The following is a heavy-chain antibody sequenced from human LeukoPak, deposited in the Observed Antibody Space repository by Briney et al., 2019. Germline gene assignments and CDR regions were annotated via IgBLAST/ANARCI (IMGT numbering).Heavy chain of an antibody. V-gene: IGHV4-59*12. CDR3: AREIWFGELVFDY. Sequence: SETLSLTCTVSVGSISSYYWSWIRQPPGKGLEWIGYIYYSGSTNYNPSLKSRVTISVDTSKNQFSLELSSVTAADTAVYYCAREIWFGELVFDYWGQGTLVTVSS. CDR2: IYYSGST. J-gene: IGHJ4*02. CDR1: VGSISSYY. D-gene: IGHD3-10*01.